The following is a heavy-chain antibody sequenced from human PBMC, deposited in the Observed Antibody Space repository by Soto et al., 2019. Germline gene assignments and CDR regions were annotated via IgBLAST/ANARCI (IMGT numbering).Heavy chain of an antibody. CDR3: ARGVVWGIYYNQNTCFAP. D-gene: IGHD3-10*01. Sequence: GASVKVSCKASGYTFTNYGISWVRQAPGQGLEWMGWISAYNGNTKYAQKLQGRVTMTTDTSTSTAYMELRSLRSDDTAVYYCARGVVWGIYYNQNTCFAPWGQEPLVPVSS. CDR1: GYTFTNYG. J-gene: IGHJ5*02. CDR2: ISAYNGNT. V-gene: IGHV1-18*01.